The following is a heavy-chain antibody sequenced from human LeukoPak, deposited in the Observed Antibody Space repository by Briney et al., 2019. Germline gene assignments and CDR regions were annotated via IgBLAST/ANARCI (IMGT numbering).Heavy chain of an antibody. CDR1: GGTFSSYA. CDR3: ARVGRSYYYGMDV. CDR2: IIPILGIA. V-gene: IGHV1-69*04. J-gene: IGHJ6*02. Sequence: AASVKVSCKASGGTFSSYAISWVRQAPGQGLEWMGRIIPILGIANYAQKFQGRVTITADKSTSTAYMELSSLRSEDTAVYYCARVGRSYYYGMDVWGQGTTVTVSS. D-gene: IGHD3-3*01.